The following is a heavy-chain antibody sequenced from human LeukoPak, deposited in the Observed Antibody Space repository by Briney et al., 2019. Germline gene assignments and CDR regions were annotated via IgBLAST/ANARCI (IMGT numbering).Heavy chain of an antibody. V-gene: IGHV3-9*03. J-gene: IGHJ5*02. CDR3: AKGNSGSYSLDWFDP. Sequence: PGRSLRLSCAASGFTFDDYAMHWVRQAPGKGLEWVSGISWNSGTRGYADSVKGRFTISRDNAKNSLYLQMNSLRAEDMAFYYCAKGNSGSYSLDWFDPWGQGTLVTVPS. CDR2: ISWNSGTR. D-gene: IGHD1-26*01. CDR1: GFTFDDYA.